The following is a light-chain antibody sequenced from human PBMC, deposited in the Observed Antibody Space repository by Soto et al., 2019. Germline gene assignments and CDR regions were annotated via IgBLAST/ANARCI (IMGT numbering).Light chain of an antibody. V-gene: IGLV2-14*03. Sequence: QSALTQPASVSGSPGQSISISCTGASSDVGDDNFVSWYQQHPGKAPRLLIYEISDRPSGVSNRFSGSKSGNTASLTISGLQTEDEDDYYCSSYTTYNTLEFGGGTKLTVL. CDR1: SSDVGDDNF. CDR2: EIS. CDR3: SSYTTYNTLE. J-gene: IGLJ2*01.